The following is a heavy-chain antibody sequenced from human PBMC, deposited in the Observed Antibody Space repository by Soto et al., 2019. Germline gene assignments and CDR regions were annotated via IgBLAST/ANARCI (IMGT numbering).Heavy chain of an antibody. CDR3: ARVVGSLGDWLDP. CDR1: GYTFTSSG. CDR2: ISAYNGNT. V-gene: IGHV1-18*01. J-gene: IGHJ5*02. D-gene: IGHD1-26*01. Sequence: QVQLVQSGGEVKKPGASVKVSCKASGYTFTSSGISWVRQAPGQVLEWKGRISAYNGNTNYAPKLQGRVHKTTDTFTRTAYMALRSLRADDTSLKYCARVVGSLGDWLDPWGQGNLVTVSS.